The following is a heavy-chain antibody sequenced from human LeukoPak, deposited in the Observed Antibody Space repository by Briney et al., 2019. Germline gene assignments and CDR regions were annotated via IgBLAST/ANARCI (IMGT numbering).Heavy chain of an antibody. V-gene: IGHV3-23*01. CDR2: ISGSGGRS. Sequence: GGSLRLSCAASGFTFSSYAMSWVRQAPGKGLEWVSAISGSGGRSYYADSVKGRFTISRDNSKNTLYLQMNSLRAEDTAVYYCARRGRFSDFDYWGQGTLVTVSS. CDR3: ARRGRFSDFDY. D-gene: IGHD3-3*01. CDR1: GFTFSSYA. J-gene: IGHJ4*02.